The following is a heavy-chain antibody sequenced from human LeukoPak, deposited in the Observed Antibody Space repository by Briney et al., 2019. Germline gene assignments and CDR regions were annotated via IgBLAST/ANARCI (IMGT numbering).Heavy chain of an antibody. D-gene: IGHD6-13*01. V-gene: IGHV3-48*01. CDR2: ISSSSSTI. Sequence: GGSLRLSCAASGFTFSSYSMNWVRQAPGKGLEWVSYISSSSSTIYYADSVKGRFTISRDNAKNSLYLQMNSLRAEDTAVYYCARYSSSWYRTEDYYYYMDVWGKGTTVTVSS. CDR1: GFTFSSYS. J-gene: IGHJ6*03. CDR3: ARYSSSWYRTEDYYYYMDV.